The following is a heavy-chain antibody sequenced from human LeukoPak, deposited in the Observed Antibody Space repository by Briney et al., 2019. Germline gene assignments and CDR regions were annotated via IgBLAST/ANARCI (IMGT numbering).Heavy chain of an antibody. CDR1: GGYFSGYY. CDR3: ARWAPIVVVPADTYYYYYMDV. V-gene: IGHV4-34*01. Sequence: SETLSLTCAVYGGYFSGYYWSWIRQPPGKGLECIGEINHSGSTNYNPSLKSRVTISVDTSKNQFSLKLSSVTAADTAVYYCARWAPIVVVPADTYYYYYMDVWGKGTTVTISS. J-gene: IGHJ6*03. CDR2: INHSGST. D-gene: IGHD2-2*01.